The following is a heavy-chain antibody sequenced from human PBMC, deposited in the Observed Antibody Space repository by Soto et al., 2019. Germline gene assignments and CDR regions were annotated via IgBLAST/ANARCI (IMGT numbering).Heavy chain of an antibody. CDR1: GYTISSYG. D-gene: IGHD2-2*01. J-gene: IGHJ6*02. CDR2: ISDDGNNK. CDR3: ARDRVCTSATCGEFDYYYYYGMAV. V-gene: IGHV3-30*03. Sequence: GGSLRLSSPASGYTISSYGMHWGRSVALGGRRWINNISDDGNNKYTADAVKGRFTISRDNSKTTLYLQMNSLRAEDTAVYYCARDRVCTSATCGEFDYYYYYGMAVWGQGTKVTVSS.